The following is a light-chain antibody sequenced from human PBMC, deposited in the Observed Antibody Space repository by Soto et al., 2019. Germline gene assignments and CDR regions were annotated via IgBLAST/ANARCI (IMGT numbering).Light chain of an antibody. CDR3: QQYGSSPYT. CDR1: QSVSSSY. V-gene: IGKV3-20*01. CDR2: GAS. J-gene: IGKJ2*01. Sequence: EIVLTQSPGTLSLSPGERATLSCRASQSVSSSYLAWYQQKPGQAPRLLIYGASSRATGIPDMFSGSGSGTDFTLTICRLEPEDFAVYYCQQYGSSPYTFGQGTKLEIK.